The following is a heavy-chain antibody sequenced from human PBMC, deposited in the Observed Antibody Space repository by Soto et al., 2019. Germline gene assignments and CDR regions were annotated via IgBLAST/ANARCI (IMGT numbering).Heavy chain of an antibody. V-gene: IGHV1-18*01. CDR2: ISAYNGNT. Sequence: GASVKVSCKASGYTFTIYGISWVRQAPGQGLEWMGWISAYNGNTNYAQKLQGRVTMTTDTSTSTAYMELRSLRSDDTAVYYCARVGYIAVAGHFDYWGQGTLVTVSS. CDR1: GYTFTIYG. CDR3: ARVGYIAVAGHFDY. D-gene: IGHD6-19*01. J-gene: IGHJ4*02.